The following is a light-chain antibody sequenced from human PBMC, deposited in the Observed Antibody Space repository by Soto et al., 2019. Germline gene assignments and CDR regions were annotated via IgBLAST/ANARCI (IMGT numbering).Light chain of an antibody. Sequence: QSVLAQPASVSGSPGQSITISCTGTRSGVGGYTLVSWFQQYPGKAPKLMIYEDNKRPSGVSDRFSGSKSGNTASLTISGLQADEEADYYCCSYAGSSSVLFGGGTKLTVL. CDR2: EDN. CDR1: RSGVGGYTL. CDR3: CSYAGSSSVL. V-gene: IGLV2-23*01. J-gene: IGLJ2*01.